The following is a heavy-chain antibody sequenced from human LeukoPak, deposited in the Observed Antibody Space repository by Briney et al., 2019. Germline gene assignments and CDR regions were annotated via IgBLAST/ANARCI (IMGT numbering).Heavy chain of an antibody. CDR2: ISGDGSST. D-gene: IGHD1-1*01. CDR1: GFTFDHYA. J-gene: IGHJ3*02. V-gene: IGHV3-43*02. CDR3: AKDIGRTPNACDI. Sequence: PGGSLRPSCAASGFTFDHYAMHCVRQAPGKGLEWVSHISGDGSSTYYADSLKGRFTISRDNSKNSLYLQMNSLRAEDTALYYCAKDIGRTPNACDIWGQGTKVTISS.